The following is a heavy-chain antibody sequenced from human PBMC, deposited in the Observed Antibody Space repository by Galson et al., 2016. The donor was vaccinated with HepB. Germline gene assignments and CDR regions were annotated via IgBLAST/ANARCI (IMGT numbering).Heavy chain of an antibody. V-gene: IGHV3-21*01. CDR3: ARCSGDYGFWSPYYPYYFDY. CDR1: EFTFSDYA. D-gene: IGHD3-3*01. CDR2: ISSNGDYI. Sequence: SLRLSCAASEFTFSDYAVTWVGQAPGKGLEWVSSISSNGDYIYYADSVKGRFTISRDNARNSLYLQMNSLRAEDTALYYCARCSGDYGFWSPYYPYYFDYWGQGILVTVSS. J-gene: IGHJ4*02.